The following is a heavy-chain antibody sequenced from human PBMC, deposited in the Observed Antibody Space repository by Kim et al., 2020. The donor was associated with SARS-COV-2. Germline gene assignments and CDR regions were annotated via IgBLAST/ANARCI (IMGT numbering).Heavy chain of an antibody. J-gene: IGHJ4*02. CDR1: RSSFTVTS. CDR2: INPLTGNP. V-gene: IGHV1-3*01. D-gene: IGHD3-22*01. CDR3: SVAIVVTCINLWVLWY. Sequence: ASVKFSCKISRSSFTVTSLHWVRQAPGQSLEWMGWINPLTGNPKFSDAFRARVAFTRDTSADTPYMVFTGLKSEDTGVYYFSVAIVVTCINLWVLWYWGQ.